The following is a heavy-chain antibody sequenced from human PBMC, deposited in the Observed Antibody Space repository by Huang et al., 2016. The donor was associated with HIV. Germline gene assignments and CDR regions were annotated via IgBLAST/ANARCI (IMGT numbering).Heavy chain of an antibody. CDR1: GFSFSSCN. J-gene: IGHJ4*02. CDR2: ISETGSVI. D-gene: IGHD6-13*01. Sequence: EEQLVESGGGLVQPGGSLRLSCAASGFSFSSCNMNWVRQAPGKWLEWRSYISETGSVITYADSVKGRFTVARDNAKNSLYLQMDSLRAEDTAVYYCARGYSSSWLYNWGQGTLVTVSS. CDR3: ARGYSSSWLYN. V-gene: IGHV3-48*01.